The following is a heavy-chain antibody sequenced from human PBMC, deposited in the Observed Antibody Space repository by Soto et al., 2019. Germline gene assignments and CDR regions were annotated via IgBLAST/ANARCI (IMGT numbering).Heavy chain of an antibody. CDR3: ARGDATKIIVTTYYSLDV. Sequence: SVKVSCKASGGTFSSYTISWVRQAPGQGLEWMGGIIPVFGTPHYAQKFQDRVTITADESTSTVYMEVSSLTSDDTAVYYCARGDATKIIVTTYYSLDVWGQGTTVTVS. D-gene: IGHD3-22*01. CDR1: GGTFSSYT. CDR2: IIPVFGTP. J-gene: IGHJ6*02. V-gene: IGHV1-69*13.